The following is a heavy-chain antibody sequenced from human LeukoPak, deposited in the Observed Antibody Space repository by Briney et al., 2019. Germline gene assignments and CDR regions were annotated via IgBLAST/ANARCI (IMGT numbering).Heavy chain of an antibody. V-gene: IGHV4-39*01. CDR3: ARQVIGDCYNQ. Sequence: SETLSLTCTVSGGSISSSSYYWGWIRQPPGKGLEWIGSIYYSGSTYYNPSLKSRVTLSVDTSKNQFSLKLSSVTAADTAVYYCARQVIGDCYNQWGQGTLVTVSS. CDR1: GGSISSSSYY. CDR2: IYYSGST. J-gene: IGHJ4*02. D-gene: IGHD2-21*02.